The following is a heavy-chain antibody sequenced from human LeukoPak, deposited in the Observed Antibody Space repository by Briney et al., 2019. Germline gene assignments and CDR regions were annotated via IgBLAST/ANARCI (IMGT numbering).Heavy chain of an antibody. CDR1: GFTFSSYN. CDR3: ARGLGSSGRLDS. V-gene: IGHV3-21*06. J-gene: IGHJ4*02. D-gene: IGHD6-19*01. Sequence: GGSLRLSCAASGFTFSSYNMNWVRQAPGKGLQWVSYISTSSTYKYYADSVKGRFTISRDNAKNSLYLQMNSLRAEDTAVYYCARGLGSSGRLDSWGQGTLVTVSS. CDR2: ISTSSTYK.